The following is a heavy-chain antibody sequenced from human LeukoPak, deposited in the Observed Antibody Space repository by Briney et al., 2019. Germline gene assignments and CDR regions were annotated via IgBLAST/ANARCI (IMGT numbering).Heavy chain of an antibody. D-gene: IGHD2-2*02. V-gene: IGHV4-59*08. J-gene: IGHJ5*02. CDR1: GGSISSYY. Sequence: SETLSLTCTVSGGSISSYYWSWIRQPPGKGLEWIGYIYYSGSTNYNPSLKSRVTISVDTSKNQFSLKLSSVTAADTAVYYCARQIGYCSSTSCYSRQNYNWFDPWGQGTLVTVSS. CDR2: IYYSGST. CDR3: ARQIGYCSSTSCYSRQNYNWFDP.